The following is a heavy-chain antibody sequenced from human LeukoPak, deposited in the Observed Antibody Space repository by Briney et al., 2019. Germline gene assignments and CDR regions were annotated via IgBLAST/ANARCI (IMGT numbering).Heavy chain of an antibody. V-gene: IGHV4-59*01. Sequence: SETLSLTCTVSGGSISSYYWSWIRQPPGKGLEWIGYIYYSGSTNYNPSLKSRVTISVDTSKNQFSLKLSSVTAADTAVYYCARDLRELGWVDYFDYWGQGTLVTVSS. CDR2: IYYSGST. CDR1: GGSISSYY. J-gene: IGHJ4*02. D-gene: IGHD1-26*01. CDR3: ARDLRELGWVDYFDY.